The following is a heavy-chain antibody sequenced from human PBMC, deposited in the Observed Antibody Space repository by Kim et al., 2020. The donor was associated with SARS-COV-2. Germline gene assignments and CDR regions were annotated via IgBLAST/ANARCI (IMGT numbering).Heavy chain of an antibody. CDR3: ARVSMAGNIDS. J-gene: IGHJ4*02. CDR2: TYYASKWFS. Sequence: SQTLSLTCAILGDSVSNKNAAWNWIRQSPSRGLEWLGTTYYASKWFSDYAISVKSRITISSDTSKNHFSLHLHSVTPEDTAVYFCARVSMAGNIDSWGQGTLVTVSS. V-gene: IGHV6-1*01. D-gene: IGHD6-19*01. CDR1: GDSVSNKNAA.